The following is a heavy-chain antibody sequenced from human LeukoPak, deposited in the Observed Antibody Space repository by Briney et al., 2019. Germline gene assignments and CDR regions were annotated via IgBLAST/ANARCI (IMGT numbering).Heavy chain of an antibody. Sequence: PGGSLRLSCAASGFTFSYYWMYWVRQGPGKGLAWVSRINSDGSSTVYADSVQGRFTISRDNAKNTLFLQMNSLRAEDTAVYYCARAPILSFGESPTDYWGQGTLVTVSS. CDR1: GFTFSYYW. V-gene: IGHV3-74*01. CDR3: ARAPILSFGESPTDY. J-gene: IGHJ4*02. D-gene: IGHD3-10*01. CDR2: INSDGSST.